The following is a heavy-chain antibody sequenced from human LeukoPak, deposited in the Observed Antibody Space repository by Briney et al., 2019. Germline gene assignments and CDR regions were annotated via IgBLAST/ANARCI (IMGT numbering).Heavy chain of an antibody. CDR1: GGSISSSSYY. CDR3: ARRRIAVAAAFDI. J-gene: IGHJ3*02. V-gene: IGHV4-39*01. CDR2: IYYSGST. Sequence: SETLSLTCTVSGGSISSSSYYWGWIRQPPGKGLEWIGSIYYSGSTYYNPSLKSRVTISVDTSKNQFSLKLSSVTAADTAVYYCARRRIAVAAAFDIWGHGTMVTVSS. D-gene: IGHD6-19*01.